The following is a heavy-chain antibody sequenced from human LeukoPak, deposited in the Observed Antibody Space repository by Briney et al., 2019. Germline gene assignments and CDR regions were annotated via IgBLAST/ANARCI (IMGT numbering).Heavy chain of an antibody. CDR3: ARETSANYFDD. J-gene: IGHJ4*02. CDR1: GFSLSTSGMR. V-gene: IGHV2-70*04. CDR2: IDWDDDK. Sequence: SGPALVKPTQTLTLTCTFSGFSLSTSGMRVSWIRQPPGKALEWLARIDWDDDKFYSTSLKTRLTISKDTSKNQVVLTMTNMDPVDTATYYYARETSANYFDDWGQGSLVTVSS.